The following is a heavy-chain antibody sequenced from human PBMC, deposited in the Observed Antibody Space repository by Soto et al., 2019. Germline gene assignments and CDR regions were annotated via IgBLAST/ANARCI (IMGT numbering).Heavy chain of an antibody. CDR1: GDTFNFYS. CDR3: ATSYGSGYRAFDS. J-gene: IGHJ4*02. CDR2: INPILSMS. V-gene: IGHV1-69*02. Sequence: QVQLGQSGADVQRPGSSVRVSCKASGDTFNFYSINWVRQAPGLGLQWMGRINPILSMSNYAPRFQGRVTXTXEXXTSTAHMELSSPRPEDTAMYYCATSYGSGYRAFDSWGQGALVTVSS. D-gene: IGHD3-10*01.